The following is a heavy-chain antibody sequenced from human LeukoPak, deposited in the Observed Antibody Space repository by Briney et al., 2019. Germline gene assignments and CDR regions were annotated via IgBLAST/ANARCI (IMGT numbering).Heavy chain of an antibody. D-gene: IGHD6-13*01. V-gene: IGHV4-59*01. CDR2: ISYIGST. CDR1: GGSISSYY. CDR3: AREGSYWYYLDY. Sequence: PSDTLSLTCTVSGGSISSYYWSWIRQPPGEGLEWIGFISYIGSTNYNPSLKSRVTISVDTSKNHFSLKLSSVTAADSAVYYCAREGSYWYYLDYWGQGIPVTVSS. J-gene: IGHJ4*02.